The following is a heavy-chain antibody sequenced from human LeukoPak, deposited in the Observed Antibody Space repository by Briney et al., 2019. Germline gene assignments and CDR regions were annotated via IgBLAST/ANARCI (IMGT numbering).Heavy chain of an antibody. Sequence: GGSLRLSCAASGFTFTNYAMNWVRRAPGKGLEWVSVINGNAADTYYADSVKGRFTISRDNSKNTLYLQMNSLRAEDTAVYYCAKRAPGYCSSSSCFGQFDYWGQGILVTVSS. CDR1: GFTFTNYA. V-gene: IGHV3-23*01. CDR2: INGNAADT. CDR3: AKRAPGYCSSSSCFGQFDY. J-gene: IGHJ4*02. D-gene: IGHD2-2*01.